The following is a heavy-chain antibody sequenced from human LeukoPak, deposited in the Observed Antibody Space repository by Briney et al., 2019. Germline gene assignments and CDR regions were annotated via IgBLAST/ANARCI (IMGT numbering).Heavy chain of an antibody. D-gene: IGHD6-13*01. J-gene: IGHJ4*02. Sequence: ESLKISCKGSGYSFTSYWISWVRQMPGKGLEWMGRIDPSDSYTNYSPSFQGHVTISADKSISTAYLQWSSLKASDTAMYYCARNPLEYSSSWYRDYWGQGTLVTVSS. V-gene: IGHV5-10-1*01. CDR3: ARNPLEYSSSWYRDY. CDR2: IDPSDSYT. CDR1: GYSFTSYW.